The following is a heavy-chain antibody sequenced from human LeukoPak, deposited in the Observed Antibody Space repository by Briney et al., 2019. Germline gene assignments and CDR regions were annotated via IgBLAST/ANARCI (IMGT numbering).Heavy chain of an antibody. Sequence: PGRSLRLSCAASGFTFSSYGMHWVRQAPGKGLEWVAVIWYDGSNKYYADSVKGRFTISRDNSKNTLYLQMNSLRAEDTAVYYCARGAGGSYKPFDYWGQGTLVTVSS. D-gene: IGHD1-26*01. J-gene: IGHJ4*02. CDR1: GFTFSSYG. CDR3: ARGAGGSYKPFDY. CDR2: IWYDGSNK. V-gene: IGHV3-33*01.